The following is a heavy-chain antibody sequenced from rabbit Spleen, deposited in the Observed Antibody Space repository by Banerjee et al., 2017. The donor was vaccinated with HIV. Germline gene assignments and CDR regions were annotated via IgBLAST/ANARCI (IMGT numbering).Heavy chain of an antibody. CDR2: IASNTDN. CDR3: ARTYVWAGYGCAINL. CDR1: GFSFSTSYY. D-gene: IGHD6-1*01. V-gene: IGHV1S45*01. J-gene: IGHJ4*01. Sequence: QEQLVESGGGLVQPEGSLTLTCTASGFSFSTSYYMCWVRQAPGKGLEWIACIASNTDNYYASWAKGRSTISKTSSTTVTLQMTSLTVADTATYFCARTYVWAGYGCAINLWGPGTLVTVS.